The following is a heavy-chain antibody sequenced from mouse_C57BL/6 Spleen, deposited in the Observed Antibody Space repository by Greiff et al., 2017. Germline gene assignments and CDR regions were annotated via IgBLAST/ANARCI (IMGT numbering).Heavy chain of an antibody. Sequence: EVKVVESGGGLVKPGGSLKLSCAASGFTFSDYGMHWVRQAPEKGLEWVAYISSGSSTIYYADTVKGRFTISRDNAKNTLFLQMTSLRSEDTAMYYCAITDYYAMDYWGQGTSVTVSS. V-gene: IGHV5-17*01. J-gene: IGHJ4*01. CDR1: GFTFSDYG. D-gene: IGHD4-1*01. CDR3: AITDYYAMDY. CDR2: ISSGSSTI.